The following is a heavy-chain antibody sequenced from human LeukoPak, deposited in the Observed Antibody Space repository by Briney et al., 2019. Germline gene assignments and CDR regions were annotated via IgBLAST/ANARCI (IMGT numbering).Heavy chain of an antibody. D-gene: IGHD2/OR15-2a*01. V-gene: IGHV4-34*01. CDR3: ARGLIAVKPFDY. J-gene: IGHJ4*02. CDR2: INHSGST. Sequence: SETLSLTCAVYGGSFSGYYWGWIRQPPGKGLEWIGEINHSGSTNYNPSLKSRVTISVDTSKNQFSLKLSSVTAADTAVYYCARGLIAVKPFDYWGQGTLVTVSS. CDR1: GGSFSGYY.